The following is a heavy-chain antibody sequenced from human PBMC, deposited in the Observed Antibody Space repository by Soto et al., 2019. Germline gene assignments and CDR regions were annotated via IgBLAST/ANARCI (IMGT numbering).Heavy chain of an antibody. D-gene: IGHD6-13*01. CDR2: IYYVGST. J-gene: IGHJ6*02. CDR3: ARDSRLPAPGRRNYYYYTMDV. V-gene: IGHV4-59*01. Sequence: SATLAITGAVYGGSISSYYWSWIRQPPEEGLEWIGYIYYVGSTNYNTSLKSRVTISVDTSKNQFSLKLSSVTAADTAVYYCARDSRLPAPGRRNYYYYTMDVWGQGTTVTVSS. CDR1: GGSISSYY.